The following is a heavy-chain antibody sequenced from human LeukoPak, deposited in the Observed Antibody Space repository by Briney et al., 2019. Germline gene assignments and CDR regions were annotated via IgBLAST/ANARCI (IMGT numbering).Heavy chain of an antibody. CDR3: AKRNYDFWSGYYRRAENHFDY. J-gene: IGHJ4*02. Sequence: VGSLRLSCAASGFTFSSYAMSWVRQAPGKGLEWVSAISGSGGGTYYTDSVKGRFTISRDNSKNILYLQMNSLRAEDTAVYYCAKRNYDFWSGYYRRAENHFDYWGQGTLVTVSS. CDR1: GFTFSSYA. CDR2: ISGSGGGT. D-gene: IGHD3-3*01. V-gene: IGHV3-23*01.